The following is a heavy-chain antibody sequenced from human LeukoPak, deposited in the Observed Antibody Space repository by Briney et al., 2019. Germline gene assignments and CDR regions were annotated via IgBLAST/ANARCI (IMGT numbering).Heavy chain of an antibody. D-gene: IGHD4-17*01. CDR3: AGTVTTWDYYYGMDV. J-gene: IGHJ6*02. CDR1: GYTFTGYY. V-gene: IGHV1-2*02. Sequence: GASVKVSCKASGYTFTGYYMHWVRQAPGQGLGWMGWINPNSGGTNYAQKFQGRVTMTRDTSISTAYMELSRLRSDDTAVYYCAGTVTTWDYYYGMDVWGQGTTVTVSS. CDR2: INPNSGGT.